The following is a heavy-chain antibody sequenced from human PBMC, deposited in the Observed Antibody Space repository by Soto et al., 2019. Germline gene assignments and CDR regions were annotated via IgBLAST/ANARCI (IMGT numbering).Heavy chain of an antibody. CDR1: GFTFSSYG. J-gene: IGHJ4*02. V-gene: IGHV3-30*18. CDR2: ISYDGSNK. Sequence: TGGSLRLSCAASGFTFSSYGMHWVRQAPGKGLEWVAVISYDGSNKYYADSVKGRFTISRDNSKNTLYLQMNSLRAEDTAVYYCAKHHPQAAGTWYFDYWGQGTLVTVSS. D-gene: IGHD6-13*01. CDR3: AKHHPQAAGTWYFDY.